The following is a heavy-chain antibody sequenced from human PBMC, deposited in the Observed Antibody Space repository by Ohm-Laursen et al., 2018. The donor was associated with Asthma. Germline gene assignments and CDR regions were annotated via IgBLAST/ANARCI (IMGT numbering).Heavy chain of an antibody. Sequence: GSLRLSCTASGFTFSSYSMNWVRQAPGKGLEWVSYISSSSSTIYYADSVKGRFTISRDNAKNSLYLQMNSLRAEDTAVYYCARDEDYYGMDVWGQGTTVTVSS. CDR2: ISSSSSTI. J-gene: IGHJ6*02. CDR3: ARDEDYYGMDV. V-gene: IGHV3-48*01. CDR1: GFTFSSYS.